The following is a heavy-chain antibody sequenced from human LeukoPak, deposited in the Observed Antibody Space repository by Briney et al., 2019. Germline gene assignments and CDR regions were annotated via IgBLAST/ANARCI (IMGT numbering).Heavy chain of an antibody. V-gene: IGHV4-38-2*02. CDR3: ARGMAGTGSYYYYYYYMDV. J-gene: IGHJ6*03. CDR2: FYHSGST. CDR1: GYSISSGYY. Sequence: SETLSLTCTVSGYSISSGYYWGWIRQPPGKGLEWIGSFYHSGSTYYNPSLKSRVTISLGTSKNQFSLKLSSVTAADTAVYYCARGMAGTGSYYYYYYYMDVWGKGTTVTISS. D-gene: IGHD6-19*01.